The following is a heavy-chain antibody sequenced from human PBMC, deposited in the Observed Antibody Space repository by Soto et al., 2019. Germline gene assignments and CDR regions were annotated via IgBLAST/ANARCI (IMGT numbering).Heavy chain of an antibody. J-gene: IGHJ4*02. CDR3: AWTYYYDSSGCSDY. CDR2: TYYSGST. CDR1: GGSISSSSYY. D-gene: IGHD3-22*01. V-gene: IGHV4-39*01. Sequence: QLQLQESGPGLVKPSETLSLTCTVSGGSISSSSYYWGWIRQPPGKGLEWIGSTYYSGSTYYNPSLKSRVTISVDTSKNQFSLELSSVTAADTAVYYCAWTYYYDSSGCSDYWGQGTLLTVSS.